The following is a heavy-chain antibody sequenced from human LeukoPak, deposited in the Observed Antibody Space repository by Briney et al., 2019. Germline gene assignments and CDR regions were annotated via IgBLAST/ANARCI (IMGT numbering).Heavy chain of an antibody. CDR3: AREGQGKWELFGEVDY. Sequence: GGSLRLSCAASGFTFGNFWMHWVRQAPGKGLVWVARINTGGSNTVYADSVKGRFTISRDNAKNSLYLQMNSLRAEDTAVYYCAREGQGKWELFGEVDYWGQGILVTVSS. D-gene: IGHD1-26*01. CDR2: INTGGSNT. V-gene: IGHV3-74*01. J-gene: IGHJ4*02. CDR1: GFTFGNFW.